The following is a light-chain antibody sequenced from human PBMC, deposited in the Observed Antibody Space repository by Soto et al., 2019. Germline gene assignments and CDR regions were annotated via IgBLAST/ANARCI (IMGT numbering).Light chain of an antibody. J-gene: IGKJ1*01. CDR2: GAS. Sequence: EIVLTQSPGTLSVSPGESVTLSCSASQSVDIDLDWYQQKPGQATRLLIYGASTRATDMPGRFRGSGAGAEFTLTISSLQSEDAAVYYCQQYRGWPHTFGQGTKVEIK. CDR1: QSVDID. CDR3: QQYRGWPHT. V-gene: IGKV3D-15*01.